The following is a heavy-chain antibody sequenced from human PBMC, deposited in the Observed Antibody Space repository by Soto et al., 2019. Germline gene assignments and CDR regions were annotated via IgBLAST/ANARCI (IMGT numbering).Heavy chain of an antibody. J-gene: IGHJ6*02. CDR1: GYSISSGHS. CDR2: IFHTGST. CDR3: ATLPRIDGMDV. D-gene: IGHD1-26*01. Sequence: SETLSLTCAVSGYSISSGHSWGWIRQPPGKGLEWIGSIFHTGSTYYNPSLKSRVTLSVDTSKNQFSLKLSSVTAADTAVYFCATLPRIDGMDVWGQGTTVTVSS. V-gene: IGHV4-38-2*01.